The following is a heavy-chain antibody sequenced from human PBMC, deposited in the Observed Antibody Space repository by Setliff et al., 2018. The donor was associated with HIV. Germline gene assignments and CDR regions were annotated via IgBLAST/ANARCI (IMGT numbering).Heavy chain of an antibody. V-gene: IGHV3-7*01. J-gene: IGHJ4*01. D-gene: IGHD2-15*01. Sequence: LRLSCVASGFTFSNSWMNWVRQAPGKGLEWVANIKPDGSDQYYVDSVKGRFTIFRDNTKDSLYLQMSSLRSDDTAVYFCARGALLAVFDFDHWGHGTLVTVS. CDR2: IKPDGSDQ. CDR1: GFTFSNSW. CDR3: ARGALLAVFDFDH.